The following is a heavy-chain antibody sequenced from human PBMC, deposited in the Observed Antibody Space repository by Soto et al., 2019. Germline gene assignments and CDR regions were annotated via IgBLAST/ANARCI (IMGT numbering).Heavy chain of an antibody. D-gene: IGHD5-18*01. Sequence: GESLKISCETSGYIFTDFWIGWVRQMPWKGLEWVGIIYPGDSQARYSPSFQGQVTMSADKSITAAYLQWSSLKASDTATYYCARQGYSYGLSVGMDVWGQGTTVTVSS. J-gene: IGHJ6*02. V-gene: IGHV5-51*01. CDR3: ARQGYSYGLSVGMDV. CDR1: GYIFTDFW. CDR2: IYPGDSQA.